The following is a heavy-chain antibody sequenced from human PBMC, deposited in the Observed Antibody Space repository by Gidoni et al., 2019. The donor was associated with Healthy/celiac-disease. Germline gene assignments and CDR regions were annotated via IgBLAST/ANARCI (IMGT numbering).Heavy chain of an antibody. V-gene: IGHV3-21*01. CDR3: ATHSFQGIAAAGPYYYMDV. CDR1: GFTFSSYS. D-gene: IGHD6-13*01. CDR2: ISSSSSYI. J-gene: IGHJ6*03. Sequence: EVQLVESGGGLVKPGGSLRLSCAASGFTFSSYSMNWVRQAPGKGLEWVSSISSSSSYIYYADSVKGRFTISRDNAKNSLYLQMNSLRAEDTAVYYCATHSFQGIAAAGPYYYMDVWGKGTTVTVSS.